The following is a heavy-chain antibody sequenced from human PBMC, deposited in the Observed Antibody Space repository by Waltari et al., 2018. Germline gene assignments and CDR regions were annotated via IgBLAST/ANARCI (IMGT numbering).Heavy chain of an antibody. CDR2: INHSGST. D-gene: IGHD1-20*01. CDR1: GGSFSGYY. Sequence: QVQLQQWGAGLLKPSETLSLTCAVYGGSFSGYYWSWSRQPPGKGLEWIGEINHSGSTNYNPSLKSRVTISVDTSKNQFSLKLSSVTAADTAVYYCARGRYTLLGYWGQGTLVTVSS. J-gene: IGHJ4*02. V-gene: IGHV4-34*01. CDR3: ARGRYTLLGY.